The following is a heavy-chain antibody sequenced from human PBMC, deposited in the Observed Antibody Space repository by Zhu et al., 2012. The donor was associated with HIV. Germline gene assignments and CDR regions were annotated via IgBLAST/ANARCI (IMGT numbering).Heavy chain of an antibody. V-gene: IGHV4-38-2*01. Sequence: QVQLQESGSGLVKPSETLSLTCAVSGSSIISTYYWGWIRQPPGKGLEWIGSIYHSETTYYNPSLKSRVTISIDTANNQFSLKLSSVTAADTAVYYCARHSWTATDYFDYWGQGPWSPSPQ. CDR1: GSSIISTYY. D-gene: IGHD3-3*02. CDR3: ARHSWTATDYFDY. J-gene: IGHJ4*02. CDR2: IYHSETT.